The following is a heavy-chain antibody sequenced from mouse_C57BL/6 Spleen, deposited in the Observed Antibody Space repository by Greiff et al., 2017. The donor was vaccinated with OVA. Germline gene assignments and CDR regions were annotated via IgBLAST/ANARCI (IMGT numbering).Heavy chain of an antibody. CDR2: ISRGSSTI. CDR1: GFTFSDYG. Sequence: EVQVVESGGGLVKPGGSLKLSCAASGFTFSDYGMHWVRQAPEKGLEWVAYISRGSSTINYADTVKGRFTISRDNAKNTLFLQMTSLRSEDTDMYDSAGRRVYDYDAMDYWGQGTSVTVSS. J-gene: IGHJ4*01. CDR3: AGRRVYDYDAMDY. V-gene: IGHV5-17*01. D-gene: IGHD2-10*02.